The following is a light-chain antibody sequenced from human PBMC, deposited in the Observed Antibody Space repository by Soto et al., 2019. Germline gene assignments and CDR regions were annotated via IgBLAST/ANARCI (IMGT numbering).Light chain of an antibody. J-gene: IGKJ1*01. CDR3: QQYGTSQT. V-gene: IGKV3-20*01. Sequence: EIVLTQSPGTLSLSPGERATLSCRASHSVTSYLAWYQQKPGQPPRLLIYATSTRATGIPDRFSGCGSGTDFTLTIRRLEPEAFEVCYCQQYGTSQTFGQGTKVEI. CDR2: ATS. CDR1: HSVTSY.